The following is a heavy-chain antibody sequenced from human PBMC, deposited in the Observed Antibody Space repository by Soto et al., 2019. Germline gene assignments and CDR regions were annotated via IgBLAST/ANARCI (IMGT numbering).Heavy chain of an antibody. CDR1: GGSVGCGAYY. V-gene: IGHV4-61*08. CDR2: IQHSGDT. CDR3: ATNDYADTTFDL. D-gene: IGHD5-12*01. Sequence: PPETLSLTCIVSGGSVGCGAYYWSWIRQHPGSALEWTGYIQHSGDTNYNSSLKSRVPISVDRSRNRFTLKLTSVTAGDTAFSYCATNDYADTTFDLCGQGTTVTVSS. J-gene: IGHJ3*01.